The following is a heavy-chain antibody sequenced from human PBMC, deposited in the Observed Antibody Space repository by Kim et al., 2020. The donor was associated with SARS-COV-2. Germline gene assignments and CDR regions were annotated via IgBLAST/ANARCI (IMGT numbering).Heavy chain of an antibody. J-gene: IGHJ3*02. CDR3: ARVWAITRTTDAFDI. V-gene: IGHV1-2*02. D-gene: IGHD1-20*01. CDR1: GYTLTDHY. CDR2: IDPMTGGT. Sequence: ASVKVSCKASGYTLTDHYIHWVRQAPGQGLEWMGWIDPMTGGTVYVRKFQGRVTMTRETPINTAYMELSRLTSDDTAIYYCARVWAITRTTDAFDIWGQGTLVSVSS.